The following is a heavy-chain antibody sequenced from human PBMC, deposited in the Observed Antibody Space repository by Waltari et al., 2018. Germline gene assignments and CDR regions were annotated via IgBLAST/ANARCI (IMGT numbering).Heavy chain of an antibody. CDR1: GGPISSRSYY. CDR2: IYYSGST. Sequence: QLQLQESGPGLVKPSETLSLTCTVSGGPISSRSYYWGWIRHPPGKGLEWIGSIYYSGSTYYNPSLKSRVTISVDTSKNQFSLKLSSVTAADTAVYYCARIVVVVAATRASWFDPWGQGTLVTVSS. CDR3: ARIVVVVAATRASWFDP. J-gene: IGHJ5*02. V-gene: IGHV4-39*07. D-gene: IGHD2-15*01.